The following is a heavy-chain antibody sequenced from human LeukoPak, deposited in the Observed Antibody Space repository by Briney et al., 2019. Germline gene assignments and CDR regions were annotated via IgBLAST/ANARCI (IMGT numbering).Heavy chain of an antibody. CDR3: ARVTYSSSSPRAYWYYYYYMDV. CDR1: GFTFDDYG. CDR2: INWNGGST. Sequence: GGSLRLSCAASGFTFDDYGMSWVRQAPGKGLEWVSGINWNGGSTGYADSVKGRFTISRDNAKNSLYLQMNSLRAEDTALYYCARVTYSSSSPRAYWYYYYYMDVWGKGTTVTVSS. D-gene: IGHD6-6*01. V-gene: IGHV3-20*04. J-gene: IGHJ6*03.